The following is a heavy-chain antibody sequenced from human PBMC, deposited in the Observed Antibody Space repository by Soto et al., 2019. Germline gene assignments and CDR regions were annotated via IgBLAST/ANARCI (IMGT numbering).Heavy chain of an antibody. CDR3: ARSGGTTAGTYDY. D-gene: IGHD1-7*01. J-gene: IGHJ4*02. Sequence: GASVKASCKASGYTFTGYYMHWVRQAPGQGLEWMGWINPNSGGTNYAQKFQGRVTMTRDTSISTAYMELSRLRSDDTAVYYCARSGGTTAGTYDYWGQGTLVTVSS. V-gene: IGHV1-2*02. CDR1: GYTFTGYY. CDR2: INPNSGGT.